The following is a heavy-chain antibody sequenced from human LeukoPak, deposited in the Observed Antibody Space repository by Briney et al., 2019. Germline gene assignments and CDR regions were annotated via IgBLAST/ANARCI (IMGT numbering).Heavy chain of an antibody. Sequence: PGGSLRLSCTASGFTFGDYAMSWVRQAPGKGLEWVGFIRSKAYGGTTEYAASVKGRFTISRDDSKSIAYLQMNSLRAEDTAVYYCARDCLSTSCSRDRFDYWGQGTLVTVSS. CDR3: ARDCLSTSCSRDRFDY. CDR2: IRSKAYGGTT. D-gene: IGHD2-2*01. J-gene: IGHJ4*02. V-gene: IGHV3-49*04. CDR1: GFTFGDYA.